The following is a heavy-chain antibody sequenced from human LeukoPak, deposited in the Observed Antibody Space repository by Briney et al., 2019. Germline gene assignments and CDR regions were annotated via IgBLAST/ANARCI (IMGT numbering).Heavy chain of an antibody. Sequence: PSETLSLTCTVSGGSISSYYWSWIRQPPGKGLEWIGYITFSGGTNYNPSLGSRVTISLDMSKNQFSLKLTSVTAADTAIYYCARDSVYATNWYDPWGQGTLVTVSS. V-gene: IGHV4-59*01. CDR1: GGSISSYY. D-gene: IGHD2-8*01. J-gene: IGHJ5*02. CDR3: ARDSVYATNWYDP. CDR2: ITFSGGT.